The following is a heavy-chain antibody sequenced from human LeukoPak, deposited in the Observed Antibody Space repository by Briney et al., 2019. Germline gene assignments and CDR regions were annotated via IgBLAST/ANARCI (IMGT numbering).Heavy chain of an antibody. Sequence: GGSLRLSCAASGFTFSSYALSGVRQAPGKGLEWVSGISGSGGSTFYADSVKGRSAISRDNSKNTLYLQVNSLRAEDTAVYYCAKGVSSSANSYFDYCRPRSLVTVSP. D-gene: IGHD2-2*01. CDR1: GFTFSSYA. CDR2: ISGSGGST. J-gene: IGHJ4*02. CDR3: AKGVSSSANSYFDY. V-gene: IGHV3-23*01.